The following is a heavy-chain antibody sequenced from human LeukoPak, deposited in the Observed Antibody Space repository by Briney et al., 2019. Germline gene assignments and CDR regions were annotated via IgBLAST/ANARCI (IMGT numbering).Heavy chain of an antibody. V-gene: IGHV3-9*01. CDR3: VRESGLGELFPYAFDI. D-gene: IGHD3-10*01. J-gene: IGHJ3*02. Sequence: GGSLRLSCAASGFTFDDYAKHWVRQAPGKGLEWVSGISWNSGSIGYADSVKGRFTISRDNAKNSLYLQMNSLRAEDTAVYYCVRESGLGELFPYAFDIWGQGTVVTVSS. CDR2: ISWNSGSI. CDR1: GFTFDDYA.